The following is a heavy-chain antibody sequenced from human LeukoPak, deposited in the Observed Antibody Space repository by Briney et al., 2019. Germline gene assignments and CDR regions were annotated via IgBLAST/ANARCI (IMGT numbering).Heavy chain of an antibody. Sequence: SNPLFLICTVSGHSRSRSNSHWAWFRQPTGEGLVGFGSIYYSGHIHYNPSLKRRDTISVDTSDNRFSLSLRAVTAADTAVYYCARHARGYINGYVFDYWGQGTLVTVSA. J-gene: IGHJ4*02. CDR1: GHSRSRSNSH. D-gene: IGHD5-18*01. CDR3: ARHARGYINGYVFDY. V-gene: IGHV4-39*01. CDR2: IYYSGHI.